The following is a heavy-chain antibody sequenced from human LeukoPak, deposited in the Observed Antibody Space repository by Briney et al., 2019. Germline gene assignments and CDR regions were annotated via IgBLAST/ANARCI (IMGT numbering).Heavy chain of an antibody. CDR3: AKGGAYGGNPGWFDP. CDR1: GCSISSDS. D-gene: IGHD4-23*01. J-gene: IGHJ5*02. Sequence: PSETLSLTCTVSGCSISSDSWSWIRQPPGKGLELIWSIYYSGSTNYNPSLKSRVSISVDTSKNQFSLRLSSVTAADTAVYYCAKGGAYGGNPGWFDPWGQGTLVTVSS. CDR2: IYYSGST. V-gene: IGHV4-59*01.